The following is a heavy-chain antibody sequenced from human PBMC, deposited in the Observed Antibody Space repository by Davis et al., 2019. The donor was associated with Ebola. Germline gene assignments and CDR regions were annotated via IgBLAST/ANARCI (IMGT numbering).Heavy chain of an antibody. V-gene: IGHV3-23*01. CDR3: AKDNRNIWSEV. CDR2: GTSADT. J-gene: IGHJ3*01. CDR1: GFIFSSYV. Sequence: GESLKISCAASGFIFSSYVMSWLRQAPGKVREWVSTYGTSADTYYADSVKGRFTISRDNSKNTLYLQMTGLRVEYTAIYYCAKDNRNIWSEVWGQGTMVTVSS. D-gene: IGHD2/OR15-2a*01.